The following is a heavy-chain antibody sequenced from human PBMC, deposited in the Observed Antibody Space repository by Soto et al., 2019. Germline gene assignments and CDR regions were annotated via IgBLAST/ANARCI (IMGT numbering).Heavy chain of an antibody. V-gene: IGHV4-59*08. Sequence: QVQLQESGPGLVKPSETLSLTCTVSGGSISSYYWSWIRQPPGKGLEWIGYIYYSGSTNYNPSLKSRVTISVDTSKKQFSLRPSSVTAADTAVYYCARRYGDGFDFWGQGTMVTVSS. CDR1: GGSISSYY. CDR3: ARRYGDGFDF. CDR2: IYYSGST. J-gene: IGHJ3*01. D-gene: IGHD2-15*01.